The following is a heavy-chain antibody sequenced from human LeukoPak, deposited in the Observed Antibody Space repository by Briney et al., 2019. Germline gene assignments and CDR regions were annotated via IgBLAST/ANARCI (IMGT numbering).Heavy chain of an antibody. CDR3: ARSVTIFRDDDY. Sequence: ASVKVSCKASGYTFTSYDINWVRQATGQGLEWMGIINPSGGSTSYAQKFQGRVTMTRDTSTSTVYMELSSLRSEDTAVYYCARSVTIFRDDDYWGQGTLVTVSS. CDR1: GYTFTSYD. D-gene: IGHD3-3*01. CDR2: INPSGGST. J-gene: IGHJ4*02. V-gene: IGHV1-46*01.